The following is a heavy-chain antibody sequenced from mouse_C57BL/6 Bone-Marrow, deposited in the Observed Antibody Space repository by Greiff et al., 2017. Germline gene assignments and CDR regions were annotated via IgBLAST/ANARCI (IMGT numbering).Heavy chain of an antibody. V-gene: IGHV1-19*01. Sequence: EVQVVESGPVLVKPGASVKMSCKASGYTFTDYYMNWVKQSHGKSLEWIGVINPYNGGTSYNQKFKGKATLTVDKSSSTAYMELNSLTSEDSAVYYCARNGSRLYYFDYWGQGTTLTVSS. CDR2: INPYNGGT. CDR3: ARNGSRLYYFDY. D-gene: IGHD1-1*01. CDR1: GYTFTDYY. J-gene: IGHJ2*01.